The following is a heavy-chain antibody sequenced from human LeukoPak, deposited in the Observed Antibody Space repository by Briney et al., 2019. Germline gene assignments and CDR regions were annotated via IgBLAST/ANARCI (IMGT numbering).Heavy chain of an antibody. CDR1: DYSISSGNY. J-gene: IGHJ4*02. D-gene: IGHD3-22*01. CDR2: VYHSGST. V-gene: IGHV4-38-2*01. CDR3: ARNDSSGYFDY. Sequence: SGTLSLTCAVSDYSISSGNYWGWIRQPPGKGLEWIGSVYHSGSTHYSPSLKSRVTIAVDTSKNQFSLKLSSVTAADTAVYYCARNDSSGYFDYWGQGTLVAVSS.